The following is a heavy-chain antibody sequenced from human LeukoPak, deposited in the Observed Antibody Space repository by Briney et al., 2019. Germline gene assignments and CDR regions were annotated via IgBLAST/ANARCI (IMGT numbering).Heavy chain of an antibody. CDR1: GFTFSSYA. D-gene: IGHD6-6*01. Sequence: GRSLRLSCAASGFTFSSYAMHWVRQAPGKGLEWVAVISYDGSNKYYADSVKGRFTISRDNAKNSLYLQMNSLRAEDTAVYYCARELPQYSSSSPPGYWGQGTLVTVSS. CDR3: ARELPQYSSSSPPGY. V-gene: IGHV3-30-3*01. CDR2: ISYDGSNK. J-gene: IGHJ4*02.